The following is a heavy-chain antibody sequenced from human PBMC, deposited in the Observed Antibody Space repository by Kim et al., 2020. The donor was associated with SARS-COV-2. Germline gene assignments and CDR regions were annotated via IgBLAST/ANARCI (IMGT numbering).Heavy chain of an antibody. CDR3: ASTRGGSDY. CDR2: TST. V-gene: IGHV3-74*01. J-gene: IGHJ4*02. D-gene: IGHD3-16*01. Sequence: TSTSNADSVKGRFTISRDNAKNMLYLQMTSLRAEDTAVYYCASTRGGSDYWGQGTLVTVSS.